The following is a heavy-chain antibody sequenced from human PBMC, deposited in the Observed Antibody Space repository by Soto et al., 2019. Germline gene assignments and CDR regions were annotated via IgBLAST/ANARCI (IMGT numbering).Heavy chain of an antibody. CDR1: GFTFSNAW. D-gene: IGHD2-15*01. Sequence: PGGSLRLSCAASGFTFSNAWMNWVRQAPGKGLEWVGRIKSKTDGGTTDYAAPVKGRFTISRDDSKNTLYLQMNSLKTEDTAVYYCTTDLPLDLVGYYYYGMDVWGQGTTVTVSS. V-gene: IGHV3-15*07. CDR3: TTDLPLDLVGYYYYGMDV. J-gene: IGHJ6*02. CDR2: IKSKTDGGTT.